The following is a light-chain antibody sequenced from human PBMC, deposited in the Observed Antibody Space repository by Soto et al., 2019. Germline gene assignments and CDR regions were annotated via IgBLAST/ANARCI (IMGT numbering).Light chain of an antibody. Sequence: QSVLTQPASVSGSPGQSITISCTGTSSDVGRYNFVSWYQQHPGKVPKVMIYEVTKRPSGVSNRFSGSKSGNMAFLTISGLHAEDEADYYSSSDAGSGIYVFVTGPKVTVL. CDR1: SSDVGRYNF. V-gene: IGLV2-23*02. CDR3: SSDAGSGIYV. CDR2: EVT. J-gene: IGLJ1*01.